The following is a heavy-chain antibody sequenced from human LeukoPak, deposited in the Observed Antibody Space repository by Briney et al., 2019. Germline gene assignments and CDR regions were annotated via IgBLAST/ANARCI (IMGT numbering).Heavy chain of an antibody. CDR1: GASISRGSW. V-gene: IGHV4-4*02. CDR3: ARNGGHNQEH. Sequence: SGTLSLTCDVSGASISRGSWWSWVRQPPGKGLEWIGEFSHSGITNFNPSLKSRVTISVDKSRNQFSLNLISVTAANTAVYFCARNGGHNQEHWGQGTLVTVSS. D-gene: IGHD1-1*01. J-gene: IGHJ4*02. CDR2: FSHSGIT.